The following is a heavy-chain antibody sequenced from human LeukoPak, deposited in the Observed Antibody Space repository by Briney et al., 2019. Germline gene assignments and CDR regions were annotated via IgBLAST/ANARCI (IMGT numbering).Heavy chain of an antibody. V-gene: IGHV1-58*01. CDR1: GFTFTSSA. Sequence: ASVKVSCMASGFTFTSSAVQWVRQARGQRLEWIGWIVVGSGNTNYAQKFQERVTITRDMSTSTAYMELSSLRSEDTAVYYCAAVYGATIRYFDYWGQGTLVTVSS. J-gene: IGHJ4*02. CDR2: IVVGSGNT. CDR3: AAVYGATIRYFDY. D-gene: IGHD4-17*01.